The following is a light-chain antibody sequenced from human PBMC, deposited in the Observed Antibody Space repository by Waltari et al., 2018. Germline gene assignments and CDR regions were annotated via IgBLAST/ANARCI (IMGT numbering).Light chain of an antibody. V-gene: IGLV1-47*01. J-gene: IGLJ2*01. CDR1: SSTIGRNN. CDR2: RND. CDR3: AAWDDSLSGLVV. Sequence: QSVLTQPPSAAGTPGQRVTMSCSGSSSTIGRNNFYCSQQLPGTAPKLLIYRNDQRPSGVPDRFSGSKSGTSASLAISGLRSEDEADYYCAAWDDSLSGLVVFGGGTKVTVL.